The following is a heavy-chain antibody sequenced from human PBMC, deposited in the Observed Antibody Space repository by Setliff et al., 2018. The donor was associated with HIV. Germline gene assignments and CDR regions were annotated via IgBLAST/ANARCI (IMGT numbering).Heavy chain of an antibody. CDR3: ATVGLYKRDAFDI. CDR1: GFALSSDA. V-gene: IGHV3-23*01. J-gene: IGHJ3*02. Sequence: GESLKISCVASGFALSSDAMSWVRQAPGKGLEWVSAISGSGGSSYYADSVKGRFTISRDNSKNTLYLQMNSLRAEDTAVYYCATVGLYKRDAFDIWGQGAMVTVSS. CDR2: ISGSGGSS. D-gene: IGHD1-1*01.